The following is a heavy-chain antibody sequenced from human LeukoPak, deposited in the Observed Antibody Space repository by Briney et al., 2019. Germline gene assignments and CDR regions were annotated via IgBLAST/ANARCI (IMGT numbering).Heavy chain of an antibody. Sequence: SQTLSLTCAISGDSVSSNSAAWNWIRQSPSRGLEWLGRTYYRSKWYNDYAVSVESRITINPDTSKNQFSLQLNSVTPEDTALYYCARDQSLAAAGTSNMDVWGKGTTVTVSS. CDR1: GDSVSSNSAA. J-gene: IGHJ6*03. V-gene: IGHV6-1*01. CDR3: ARDQSLAAAGTSNMDV. D-gene: IGHD6-13*01. CDR2: TYYRSKWYN.